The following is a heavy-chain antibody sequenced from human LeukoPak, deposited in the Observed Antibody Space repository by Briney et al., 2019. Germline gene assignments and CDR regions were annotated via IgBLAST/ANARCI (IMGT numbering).Heavy chain of an antibody. J-gene: IGHJ3*02. CDR1: DGSIINDNHY. CDR3: AREVEYYDSSGYRPHAFDI. Sequence: PSETLSLTCTVSDGSIINDNHYWGWTRQPPGKGLEWIGSISYSGGTAYNPSLRSRVTISVDTSKNQFSLKVNSVTAADTAVYYCAREVEYYDSSGYRPHAFDIWGQGTLVTVSS. V-gene: IGHV4-39*02. D-gene: IGHD3-22*01. CDR2: ISYSGGT.